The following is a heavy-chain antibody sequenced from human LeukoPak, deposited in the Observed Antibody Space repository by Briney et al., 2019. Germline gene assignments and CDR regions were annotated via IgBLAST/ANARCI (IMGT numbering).Heavy chain of an antibody. V-gene: IGHV3-33*01. CDR2: IWYDGSNK. D-gene: IGHD1-26*01. CDR1: GFTFNEFG. CDR3: ARDRPTGSYYSIDY. Sequence: GGSLRLSCAAPGFTFNEFGVHLVRQAPDQGLEWVALIWYDGSNKYYADSVKGRFTISRDNSKNTVYLQMNSLRVEDTAIYYCARDRPTGSYYSIDYWGQGTLATVSS. J-gene: IGHJ4*02.